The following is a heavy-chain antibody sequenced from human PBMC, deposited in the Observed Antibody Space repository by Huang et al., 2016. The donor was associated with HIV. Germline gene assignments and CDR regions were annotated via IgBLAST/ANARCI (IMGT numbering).Heavy chain of an antibody. CDR1: GFTFKDAW. V-gene: IGHV3-15*01. CDR2: IKTKDDGGTT. D-gene: IGHD6-25*01. J-gene: IGHJ4*02. CDR3: TTWARTSAGGN. Sequence: EVQLVESGGGLVKPGGSLRLSCAASGFTFKDAWMSWVRQTPGKGLEWFCLIKTKDDGGTTDYAAPVKGRFSMSRDDSKNTFYLQMNSLKSEDTAVYYCTTWARTSAGGNWGQGTLVSVSS.